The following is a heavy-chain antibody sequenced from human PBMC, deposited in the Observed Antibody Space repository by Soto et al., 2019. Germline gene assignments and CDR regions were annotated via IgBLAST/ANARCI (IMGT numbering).Heavy chain of an antibody. J-gene: IGHJ5*02. CDR2: IYYSGNT. Sequence: XETLSIRCTVSGGSVSSGAYYWSWIRQPRGKGLEWIGYIYYSGNTNYNPSLKSRVMISVDTSKNLFSLKLTSVTAADTAVYYCARIPVDTSMIYWLDPWGQGTLVTVSS. CDR3: ARIPVDTSMIYWLDP. V-gene: IGHV4-61*08. D-gene: IGHD5-18*01. CDR1: GGSVSSGAYY.